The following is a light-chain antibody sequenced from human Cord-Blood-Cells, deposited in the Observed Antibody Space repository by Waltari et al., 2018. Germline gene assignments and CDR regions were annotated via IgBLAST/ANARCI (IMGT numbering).Light chain of an antibody. J-gene: IGKJ2*02. CDR2: DAS. V-gene: IGKV1-5*01. CDR1: QSISSW. CDR3: QQYNSYPWT. Sequence: DIQMPQSLSTLYASVGDRVTITCRASQSISSWLAWYQQKPGKAPKLLIYDASSLESGVPSRFSGSGSGTEFTLTISSLQPDDFATYYCQQYNSYPWTFGQGTKLEIK.